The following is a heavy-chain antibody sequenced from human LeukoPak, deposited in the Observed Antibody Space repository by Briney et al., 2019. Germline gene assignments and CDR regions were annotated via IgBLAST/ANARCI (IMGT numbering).Heavy chain of an antibody. CDR2: INHSGST. D-gene: IGHD6-13*01. CDR3: ARDPRLIAAAGSFEYFQH. CDR1: GGSISSSNW. Sequence: SETLSLTCAVSGGSISSSNWWSWVRQPPGKGLEWIGEINHSGSTNYNPSLKSRVTISVDTSKNQFSLKLSSVTAADTAVYYCARDPRLIAAAGSFEYFQHWGQGSLVSVSS. V-gene: IGHV4-4*02. J-gene: IGHJ1*01.